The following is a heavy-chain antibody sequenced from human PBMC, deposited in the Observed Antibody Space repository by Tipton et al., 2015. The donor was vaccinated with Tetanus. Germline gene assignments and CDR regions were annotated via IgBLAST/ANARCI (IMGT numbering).Heavy chain of an antibody. J-gene: IGHJ4*02. Sequence: GSLRLSCAASGFTFSNYATIWVRQAPGKGLEWVSSIGSDKYTYYLDSVKDRFTISRDNAKNSVYLQMNSLRAEDGAVYYCLRGDNRDYWGQGTLVTVSS. CDR3: LRGDNRDY. CDR1: GFTFSNYA. D-gene: IGHD3-16*01. CDR2: IGSDKYT. V-gene: IGHV3-21*01.